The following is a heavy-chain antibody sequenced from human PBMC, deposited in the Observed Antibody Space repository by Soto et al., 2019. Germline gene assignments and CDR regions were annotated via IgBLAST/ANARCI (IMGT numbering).Heavy chain of an antibody. CDR2: IYYSGST. V-gene: IGHV4-59*08. CDR3: AKAVKYYYDDGLFDY. Sequence: SETLSLTCTVSGGSISSYYWSWIRQPPGKGLEWIGYIYYSGSTNYNPSLKSRVTISVDTSKNQFSLKLSSVTAADTAVYYCAKAVKYYYDDGLFDYWGQGTLVTVSS. CDR1: GGSISSYY. J-gene: IGHJ4*02. D-gene: IGHD3-22*01.